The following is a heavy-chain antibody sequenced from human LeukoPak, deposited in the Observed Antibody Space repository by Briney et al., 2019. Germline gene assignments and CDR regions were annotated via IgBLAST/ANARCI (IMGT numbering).Heavy chain of an antibody. CDR1: GGSFSGYY. V-gene: IGHV4-34*01. CDR3: ARQMRTYYYDSSGYYHYYYYYMDV. J-gene: IGHJ6*03. Sequence: SPSETLSLTCAVYGGSFSGYYWSWIRQPPGKGLEWIGEINHSGSTNYNPSLKSRVTISVDTSKNQFSLKLSSVTAADTAVYYCARQMRTYYYDSSGYYHYYYYYMDVWGKGTTVTISS. D-gene: IGHD3-22*01. CDR2: INHSGST.